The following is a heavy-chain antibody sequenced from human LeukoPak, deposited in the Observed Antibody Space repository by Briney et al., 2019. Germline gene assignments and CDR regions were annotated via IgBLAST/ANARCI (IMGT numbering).Heavy chain of an antibody. V-gene: IGHV4-39*07. CDR3: VRIEYSSSIDY. CDR2: IYYSGRT. J-gene: IGHJ4*02. D-gene: IGHD6-6*01. Sequence: SETLSLTCTISGGSISSSSSYWGWIRQPPGQGLECIGSIYYSGRTYYNPSLKSRVTISVDTSKNQFSLKLTSVTAADTAVYYCVRIEYSSSIDYWGQGTLVTVSS. CDR1: GGSISSSSSY.